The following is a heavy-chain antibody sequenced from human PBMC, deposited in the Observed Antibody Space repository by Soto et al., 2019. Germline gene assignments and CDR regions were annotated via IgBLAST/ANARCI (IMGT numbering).Heavy chain of an antibody. CDR3: ARDLHDSRGEIIAAAGTPATLGY. CDR1: GFTFSSYG. D-gene: IGHD6-13*01. CDR2: IWYDGSNK. J-gene: IGHJ4*02. V-gene: IGHV3-33*01. Sequence: GGSLRLSCAASGFTFSSYGMHWVRQAPGKGLEWVAVIWYDGSNKYYADSVKGRFTISRDNSKNTLYLQMNSLRAEDTAVYYCARDLHDSRGEIIAAAGTPATLGYWGQGTLVTVSS.